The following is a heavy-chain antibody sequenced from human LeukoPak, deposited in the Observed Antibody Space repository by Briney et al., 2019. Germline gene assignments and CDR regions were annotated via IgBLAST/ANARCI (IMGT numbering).Heavy chain of an antibody. CDR1: GFTFNSYA. Sequence: GGSLRLSCAASGFTFNSYAMSWVRQAPGKGLEWVANIKQDGSEKYYVDSVKGRFTISRDNAKNSLYLQMNSLRAEDTAVYYCARVVVGAFDIWGQGTMVTVSS. CDR2: IKQDGSEK. J-gene: IGHJ3*02. D-gene: IGHD2-15*01. V-gene: IGHV3-7*01. CDR3: ARVVVGAFDI.